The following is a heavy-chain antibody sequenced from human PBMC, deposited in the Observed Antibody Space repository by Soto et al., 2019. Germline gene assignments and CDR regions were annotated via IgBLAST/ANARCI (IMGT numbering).Heavy chain of an antibody. V-gene: IGHV1-18*01. CDR1: GYIFSSFG. CDR2: INTYNGDT. CDR3: ARGYCIFASYPLDF. D-gene: IGHD2-15*01. J-gene: IGHJ4*02. Sequence: HVQLVQSGDEVMKPGASVKVSCKASGYIFSSFGISWVRQVPGQGLEWMGWINTYNGDTNYAQKFQGRVTMTTDTSTSTAYMELRSLISDDTAVYYCARGYCIFASYPLDFWGQGTLVTVSS.